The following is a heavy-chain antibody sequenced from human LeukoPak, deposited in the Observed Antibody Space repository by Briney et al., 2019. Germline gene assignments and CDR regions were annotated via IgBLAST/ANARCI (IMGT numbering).Heavy chain of an antibody. J-gene: IGHJ4*02. D-gene: IGHD2-2*01. CDR1: GYTFTGYY. Sequence: GASVKVSCKASGYTFTGYYMHWVRQAPGQGLEWMGWINPNSGGTNYAQKFQGRVTMTRDTSICTAYMELSRLRSDDTAVYYCARAYCSSTSCYSLLDYWGQGTLVAVSS. V-gene: IGHV1-2*02. CDR3: ARAYCSSTSCYSLLDY. CDR2: INPNSGGT.